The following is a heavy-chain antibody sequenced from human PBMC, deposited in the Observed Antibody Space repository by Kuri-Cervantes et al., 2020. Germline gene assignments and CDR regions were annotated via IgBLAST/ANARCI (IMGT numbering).Heavy chain of an antibody. CDR1: GFTFSSYA. CDR2: ISYDGSNK. D-gene: IGHD3-10*01. V-gene: IGHV3-30*01. CDR3: ARDGVLLWFGELLPRGMDV. J-gene: IGHJ6*02. Sequence: GGSLRLSCAASGFTFSSYAMHWVRQAPGKGLEWVAVISYDGSNKYYADSVKGRFTISRDNSKNTLYLQMNSLRAEDTAVYYCARDGVLLWFGELLPRGMDVWGQGTTVTVSS.